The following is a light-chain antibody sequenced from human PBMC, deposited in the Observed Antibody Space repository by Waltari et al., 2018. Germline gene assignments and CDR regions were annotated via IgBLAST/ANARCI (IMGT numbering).Light chain of an antibody. J-gene: IGKJ2*01. CDR3: QLYDDFPPYT. CDR1: RDINNF. V-gene: IGKV1-33*01. Sequence: DIQMTQSPSFLSASVGYRVPISCQASRDINNFLNWYQQKPGKAPTLLIYDASNLEIGVPSRFSGRGSGTHFTLTITNVQPEDVATYYCQLYDDFPPYTFGQGTKLDIK. CDR2: DAS.